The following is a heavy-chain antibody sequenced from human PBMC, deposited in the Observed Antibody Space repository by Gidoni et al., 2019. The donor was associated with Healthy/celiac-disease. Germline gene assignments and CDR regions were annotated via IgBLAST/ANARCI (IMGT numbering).Heavy chain of an antibody. D-gene: IGHD2-15*01. V-gene: IGHV4-34*01. CDR2: INHSGST. J-gene: IGHJ6*02. CDR1: VGSFSGYY. CDR3: ARSASRTVVVAAPMDV. Sequence: QVQLQQWGAGLLKPSETLSLTCAVYVGSFSGYYWSWIRQPPGKGLEWIGEINHSGSTNYNPSLKSRVTISVDTSKNQFSLKLSSVTAADTAVYYCARSASRTVVVAAPMDVWGQGTTVTVSS.